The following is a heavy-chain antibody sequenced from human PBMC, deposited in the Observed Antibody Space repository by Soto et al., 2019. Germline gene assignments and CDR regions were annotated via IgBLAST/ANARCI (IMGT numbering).Heavy chain of an antibody. CDR2: IVVGSGNT. Sequence: SVKVSCKASGFTFTSSAVQWVRQTRGQRLEWIGWIVVGSGNTNYAQKFQERVTITRDMSTSTAYMELSSLRSEDTAVYYCSAPGAYYYDTSGSTTLDYWGQGTLVTVSS. CDR3: SAPGAYYYDTSGSTTLDY. CDR1: GFTFTSSA. J-gene: IGHJ4*02. D-gene: IGHD3-22*01. V-gene: IGHV1-58*01.